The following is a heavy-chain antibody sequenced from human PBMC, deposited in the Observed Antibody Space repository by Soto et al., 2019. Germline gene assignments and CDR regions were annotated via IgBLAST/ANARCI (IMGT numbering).Heavy chain of an antibody. D-gene: IGHD3-3*01. Sequence: SETLSLTCTVSGGSFSPNYWSWIRQPPGKGLEWVGYIYYGGTTSYNPSLQSRVTISLETSKSQFSLRVNSLTASDTAVYYCARNASVTDQTDGKKYDFFDHWGQGNLVTVSS. J-gene: IGHJ4*02. V-gene: IGHV4-59*08. CDR3: ARNASVTDQTDGKKYDFFDH. CDR1: GGSFSPNY. CDR2: IYYGGTT.